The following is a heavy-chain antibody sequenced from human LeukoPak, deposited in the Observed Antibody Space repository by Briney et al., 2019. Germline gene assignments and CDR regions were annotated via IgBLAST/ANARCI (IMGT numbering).Heavy chain of an antibody. D-gene: IGHD6-13*01. J-gene: IGHJ6*03. CDR2: ISAYNGNT. Sequence: ASVKVSCKASGYTFTSYGISWVRQAPGQGLEWMGWISAYNGNTNYAQKFQGRVTMTRNTSISTAYMELSSLRSEDTAVYYCARGKHRWIIAAAGTDYMDVWGKGTTVTISS. V-gene: IGHV1-18*01. CDR1: GYTFTSYG. CDR3: ARGKHRWIIAAAGTDYMDV.